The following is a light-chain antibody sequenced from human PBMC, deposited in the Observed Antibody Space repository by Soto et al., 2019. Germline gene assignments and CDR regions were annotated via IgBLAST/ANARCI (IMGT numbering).Light chain of an antibody. CDR1: QSVSSSY. CDR3: QQYGSSPTT. V-gene: IGKV3-20*01. J-gene: IGKJ5*01. CDR2: GAS. Sequence: EIVLTQSPGTLSLSPGERATLSCRASQSVSSSYLAWYQQKPGQAPRLLIYGASSRATGIPDRFSSSGSGTDFNLTISRLEPEDFAVYYCQQYGSSPTTFGQGTRPEIK.